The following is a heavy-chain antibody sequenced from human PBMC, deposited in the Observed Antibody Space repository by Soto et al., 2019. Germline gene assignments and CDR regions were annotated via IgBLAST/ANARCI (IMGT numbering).Heavy chain of an antibody. D-gene: IGHD2-2*01. Sequence: QVQLVQSGAEVTKPGSSVKVSCKASGGTFSSYAISWVRQAPGQGLEWMGGIIPISDTTNYAQKFQGRVTITADESTSTAYMELSSLRSEDTAVYYCARSQGSSTSLEIYYYYYYGMDVWGQGTTVTVSS. CDR3: ARSQGSSTSLEIYYYYYYGMDV. J-gene: IGHJ6*02. CDR2: IIPISDTT. CDR1: GGTFSSYA. V-gene: IGHV1-69*01.